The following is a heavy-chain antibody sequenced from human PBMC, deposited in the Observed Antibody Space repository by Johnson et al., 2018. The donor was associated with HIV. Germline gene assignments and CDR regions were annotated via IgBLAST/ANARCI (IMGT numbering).Heavy chain of an antibody. J-gene: IGHJ3*02. V-gene: IGHV3-30*04. CDR2: ISYDGSNK. D-gene: IGHD4-17*01. CDR1: GFTLSSYA. Sequence: QVQLVESGGGVVQPGRSLRLSCAASGFTLSSYAMHWVRQAPGKGLEWVAVISYDGSNKYYADSVKGRFTISRDNSKNTLYLQMNSLRAEDTAVYYCARDGTFGYGDYVGRAFDIWGQGTMVTVSS. CDR3: ARDGTFGYGDYVGRAFDI.